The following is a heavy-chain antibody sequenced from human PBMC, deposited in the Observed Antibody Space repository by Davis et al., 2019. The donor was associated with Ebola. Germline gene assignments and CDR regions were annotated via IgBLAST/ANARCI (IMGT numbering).Heavy chain of an antibody. J-gene: IGHJ4*02. V-gene: IGHV3-53*01. CDR1: GFTVSSNY. Sequence: GGSLRLSCAASGFTVSSNYMSWVRQAPGKGLEWVSVIYSGGSTYYADSVKGRFTISRDNAKNSLYLQMNSLRAEDTAVYYCARGFSKWFRELSDYWGQGTLVTVSS. D-gene: IGHD3-10*01. CDR3: ARGFSKWFRELSDY. CDR2: IYSGGST.